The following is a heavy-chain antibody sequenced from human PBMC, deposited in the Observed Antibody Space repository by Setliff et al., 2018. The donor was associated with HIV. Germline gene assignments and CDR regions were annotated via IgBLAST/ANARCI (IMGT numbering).Heavy chain of an antibody. V-gene: IGHV4-39*07. CDR1: GGSISSSSYY. D-gene: IGHD3-10*01. CDR2: IYYSGST. Sequence: SSETLSLTCTVSGGSISSSSYYWGWIRQPPGKGLEWIGSIYYSGSTYYNPSLKSRVTISVDTSKNQFSLKLSSVTAADTAVYYCARILLDYYGSGSYRAFDIWGQGTMVTVSS. CDR3: ARILLDYYGSGSYRAFDI. J-gene: IGHJ3*02.